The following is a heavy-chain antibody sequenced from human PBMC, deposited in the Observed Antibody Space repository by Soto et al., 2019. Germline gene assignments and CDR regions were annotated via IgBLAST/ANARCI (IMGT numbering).Heavy chain of an antibody. CDR2: INHSGST. D-gene: IGHD6-19*01. CDR3: ARGGFSGIAVAGTHLDY. Sequence: QVQLQQWGAGLLKPSETLSLTCAVYGGSFSGYYWSWIRQPPGKGLEWIGEINHSGSTNYNPSLKRRVTLSVDTSKNQFSLKLSSVTAADTAVYYCARGGFSGIAVAGTHLDYWGQGTLVTVSS. V-gene: IGHV4-34*01. CDR1: GGSFSGYY. J-gene: IGHJ4*02.